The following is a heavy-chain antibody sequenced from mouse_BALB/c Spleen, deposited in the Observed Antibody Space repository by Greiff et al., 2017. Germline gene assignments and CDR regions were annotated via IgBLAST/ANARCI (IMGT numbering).Heavy chain of an antibody. V-gene: IGHV5-9-4*01. D-gene: IGHD1-2*01. J-gene: IGHJ4*01. CDR2: ISSGGSYT. CDR3: ARDTGITTASMDY. CDR1: GFTFSSYA. Sequence: EVMLVESGGGLVKPGGSLKLSCAASGFTFSSYAMSWVRQSPEKRLEWVAEISSGGSYTYYPDTVTGRFTISRDNAKNTLYLEMSSLRSEDTAMYYCARDTGITTASMDYWGQGTSVTVSS.